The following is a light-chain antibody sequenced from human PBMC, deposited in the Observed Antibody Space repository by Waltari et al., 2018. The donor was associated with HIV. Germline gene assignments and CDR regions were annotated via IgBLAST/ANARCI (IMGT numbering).Light chain of an antibody. CDR1: NSDVGGYNY. V-gene: IGLV2-14*03. CDR2: DVS. CDR3: SSYTRSTTLDAV. J-gene: IGLJ1*01. Sequence: QSALTQPASVSGSPGQSITISCSGTNSDVGGYNYVSWYQQHPGKAPNLIIFDVSQLPSGISNRFSGSKSGNTASLTISGLQAEDEADYYCSSYTRSTTLDAVFGTGTKVSVL.